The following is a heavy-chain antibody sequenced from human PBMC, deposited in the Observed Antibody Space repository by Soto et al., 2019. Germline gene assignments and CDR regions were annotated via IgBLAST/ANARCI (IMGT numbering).Heavy chain of an antibody. CDR1: GFTFSSYG. Sequence: AGGSLRLSCAASGFTFSSYGMHWVRQAPGKGLEWVAVIWYDGSNKYYADSVKGRFTISRDNSKNTLYLQMNSLRPEDTAVFHCARDGGSYWGQGTLVTVSS. D-gene: IGHD2-15*01. V-gene: IGHV3-30*19. CDR3: ARDGGSY. J-gene: IGHJ4*02. CDR2: IWYDGSNK.